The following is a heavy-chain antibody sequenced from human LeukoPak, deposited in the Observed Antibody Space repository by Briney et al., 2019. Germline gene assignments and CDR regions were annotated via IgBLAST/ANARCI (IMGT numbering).Heavy chain of an antibody. CDR1: GFTFRNYW. CDR2: INPDGSAK. D-gene: IGHD1-1*01. V-gene: IGHV3-7*04. Sequence: GGSLRLSCAASGFTFRNYWMSWVRQAPGKGLEWVANINPDGSAKYYVDSVEGRFTMSRDNAENSLYLQMNSLRAEDTAVYYCARLPYTTGYYDCWGQGVLVTVSS. CDR3: ARLPYTTGYYDC. J-gene: IGHJ4*02.